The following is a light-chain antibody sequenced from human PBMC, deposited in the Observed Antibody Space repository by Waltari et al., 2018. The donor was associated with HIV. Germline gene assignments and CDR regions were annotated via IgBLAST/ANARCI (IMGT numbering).Light chain of an antibody. CDR3: CAYAGSTTYVI. J-gene: IGLJ2*01. CDR1: SSYVGGYNL. V-gene: IGLV2-23*02. CDR2: EVS. Sequence: QSALTQPASVSGSPGQSITISFTGTSSYVGGYNLVSWYQQHPGKAPKLMIYEVSKRPSGVSNRFSGSKSGNTASLTISGLQAEDEADYYCCAYAGSTTYVIFGGGTKLTVL.